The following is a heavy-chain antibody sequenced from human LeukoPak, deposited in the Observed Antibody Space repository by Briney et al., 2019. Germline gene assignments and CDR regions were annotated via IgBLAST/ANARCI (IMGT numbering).Heavy chain of an antibody. V-gene: IGHV3-33*01. CDR1: GFTFSNYG. Sequence: GGSLRLSCAASGFTFSNYGMHWVRQAPGKGLEWVAVVCYDGSNKYYADSVKGRFTISRDNAKNSLYLQMNSLRADDTAIYYCARDKIVGPTTLDYWGQGTLVTVSS. CDR3: ARDKIVGPTTLDY. J-gene: IGHJ4*02. CDR2: VCYDGSNK. D-gene: IGHD1-26*01.